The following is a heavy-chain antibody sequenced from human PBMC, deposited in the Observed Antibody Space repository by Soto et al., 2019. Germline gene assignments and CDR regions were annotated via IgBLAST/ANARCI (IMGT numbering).Heavy chain of an antibody. D-gene: IGHD6-13*01. J-gene: IGHJ6*02. CDR1: GFTVSSNY. CDR3: ARAGYSSSHYYYYGMDV. CDR2: IYSGGST. V-gene: IGHV3-53*01. Sequence: GGSLRPSCAASGFTVSSNYMSWVRQAPGKGLEWVSVIYSGGSTYYADSVKGRFTISRDNSKNTLYLQMNSLRAEDTAVYYCARAGYSSSHYYYYGMDVWGQGTTVTVSS.